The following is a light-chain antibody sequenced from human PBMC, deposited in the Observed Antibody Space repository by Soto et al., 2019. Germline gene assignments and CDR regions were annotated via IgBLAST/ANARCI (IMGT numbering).Light chain of an antibody. CDR1: QTITSY. V-gene: IGKV1-39*01. CDR3: QQTSNAPWT. Sequence: IQMTQSPSSLSASVGDRVTITCRASQTITSYLNWYQQRPGKAPNLLIYAASSLQSGVPSRFSGSGSGTDFTLTISRLQPEDFATYYCQQTSNAPWTFGQGTKVDIK. CDR2: AAS. J-gene: IGKJ1*01.